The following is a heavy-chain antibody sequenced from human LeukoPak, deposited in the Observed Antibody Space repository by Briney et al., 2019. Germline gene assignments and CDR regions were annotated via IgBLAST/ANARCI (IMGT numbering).Heavy chain of an antibody. D-gene: IGHD3-10*01. CDR2: ISTRGST. CDR1: GDSISSTNNY. CDR3: AGDPNLYGSGAFDY. V-gene: IGHV4-61*02. J-gene: IGHJ4*02. Sequence: SETLSLTCTVSGDSISSTNNYWNWLRQPAGKGLEWIGRISTRGSTNYNPSLKSRVNISMDTSKTQFSLKLSSVTAADTAVYYCAGDPNLYGSGAFDYWGQGTLVIVSS.